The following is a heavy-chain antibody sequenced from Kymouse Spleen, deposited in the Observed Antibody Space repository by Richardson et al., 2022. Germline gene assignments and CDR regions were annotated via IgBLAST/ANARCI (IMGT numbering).Heavy chain of an antibody. V-gene: IGHV3-30*18. CDR2: ISYDGSNK. J-gene: IGHJ4*02. D-gene: IGHD1-7*01. CDR1: GFTFSSYG. Sequence: QVQLVESGGGVVQPGRSLRLSCAASGFTFSSYGMHWVRQAPGKGLEWVAVISYDGSNKYYADSVKGRFTISRDNSKNTLYLQMNSLRAEDTAVYYCAKDGYNWNYGDFDYWGQGTLVTVSS. CDR3: AKDGYNWNYGDFDY.